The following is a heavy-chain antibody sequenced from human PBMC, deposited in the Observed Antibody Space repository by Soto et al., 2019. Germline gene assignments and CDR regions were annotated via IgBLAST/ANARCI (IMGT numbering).Heavy chain of an antibody. CDR1: GFTFSSYG. J-gene: IGHJ6*02. D-gene: IGHD3-22*01. CDR2: ISYDGSNK. Sequence: GGSLRLSCAASGFTFSSYGMHWVRQAPGKGLEWVAVISYDGSNKYYADSVKGRFTISRDNSKNTLYLQMNSLRAEDTAVYYCAKDAGSSGYYYFPYYGMDVWGQGTTVTVSS. V-gene: IGHV3-30*18. CDR3: AKDAGSSGYYYFPYYGMDV.